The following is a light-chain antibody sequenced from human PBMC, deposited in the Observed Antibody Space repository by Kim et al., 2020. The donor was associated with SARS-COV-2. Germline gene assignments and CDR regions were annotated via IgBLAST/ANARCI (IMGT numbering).Light chain of an antibody. CDR3: AAWDDSLSVV. CDR1: SNNSGSNY. V-gene: IGLV1-47*01. CDR2: RNN. J-gene: IGLJ2*01. Sequence: PGQSVTISCYGSSNNSGSNYVYWYQQLPGTAPKLLIYRNNQRPSGVPDRCSGSKSGTSASLAISGLRSEDEADYYCAAWDDSLSVVFGGGTQLTVL.